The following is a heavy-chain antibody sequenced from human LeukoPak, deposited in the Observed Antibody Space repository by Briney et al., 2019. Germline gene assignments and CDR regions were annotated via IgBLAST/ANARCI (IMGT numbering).Heavy chain of an antibody. V-gene: IGHV1-2*02. CDR3: ARVTGGRWLQLFFPFDY. CDR2: INPNSGGT. D-gene: IGHD5-24*01. J-gene: IGHJ4*02. Sequence: ASVKVSYKASGYTFTSYDINWVRQAPGQGLEWMGWINPNSGGTNYAQKFQGRVTMTRDTSISTAYMELSRLRSDDTAVYYRARVTGGRWLQLFFPFDYWGQGTLVTVSS. CDR1: GYTFTSYD.